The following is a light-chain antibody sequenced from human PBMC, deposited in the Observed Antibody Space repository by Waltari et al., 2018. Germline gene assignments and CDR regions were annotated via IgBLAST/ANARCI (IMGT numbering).Light chain of an antibody. CDR2: KAS. CDR3: QQYNSYSLLT. CDR1: QSISNW. Sequence: DIQMTQSPSTLSASVGEGVTITCRDSQSISNWLAWYQQKKGKAPKLLIYKASTLESGVPSRFSSSGSVTAFTLTISSLQPDDFATYYCQQYNSYSLLTFGGGTKVEIK. J-gene: IGKJ4*01. V-gene: IGKV1-5*03.